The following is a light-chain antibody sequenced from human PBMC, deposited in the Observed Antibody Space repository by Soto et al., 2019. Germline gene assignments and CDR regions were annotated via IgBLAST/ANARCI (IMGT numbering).Light chain of an antibody. CDR3: QQYNDWLT. V-gene: IGKV3-15*01. CDR2: GAS. CDR1: QSVSSN. J-gene: IGKJ4*02. Sequence: EIVMTQSPDTLSVSPGERATLSCRASQSVSSNLAWYQQKPGQAPRLLIYGASTRATGIPARFSGSGSGTKFTHSISGLQSEDFAVYYCQQYNDWLTFGGGTKVEIK.